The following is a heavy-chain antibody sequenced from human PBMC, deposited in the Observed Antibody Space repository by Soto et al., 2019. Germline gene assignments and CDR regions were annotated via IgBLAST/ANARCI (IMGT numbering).Heavy chain of an antibody. J-gene: IGHJ6*03. Sequence: QVQLQESGPGLVKPSETLSLTCTVSGGSISSYYWSWIRQPPGKGLEWIGYIYYSGSTNYNPSLKSRVTISVDTSKNQFSLKLSSVTAADTAVYYCARQRYCSGGSCYYYYMDVWGKGTTVTVSS. CDR2: IYYSGST. D-gene: IGHD2-15*01. CDR3: ARQRYCSGGSCYYYYMDV. CDR1: GGSISSYY. V-gene: IGHV4-59*08.